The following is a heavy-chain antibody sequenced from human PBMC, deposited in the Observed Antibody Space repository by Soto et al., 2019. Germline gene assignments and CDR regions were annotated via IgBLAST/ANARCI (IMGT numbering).Heavy chain of an antibody. J-gene: IGHJ6*02. D-gene: IGHD5-12*01. V-gene: IGHV1-18*01. CDR3: ASEGVAPYYSYAMAV. CDR2: ISSYNGDT. CDR1: GYTFTRSG. Sequence: QVQLVQSGAEVKKPGASVKVSCKASGYTFTRSGISWVRQAPGQGPEWMGRISSYNGDTNHAQTFQGRVTMTTDTSXRTAYMELRSLRSADTAVYYCASEGVAPYYSYAMAVWGQGTPVTVSS.